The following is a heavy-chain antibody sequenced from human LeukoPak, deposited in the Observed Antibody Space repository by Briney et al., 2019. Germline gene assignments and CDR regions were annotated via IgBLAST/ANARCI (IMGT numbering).Heavy chain of an antibody. V-gene: IGHV4-61*02. CDR1: GDSISSGDYY. CDR3: VRVGDFWTVPY. Sequence: PSETLSLTCTVSGDSISSGDYYWSWIRQPAGKGLEWIGRISSSGSTDYNPSLKSRVTISVDTSKNQFSLRLTSMTAADTAVYYCVRVGDFWTVPYWGQGTLVTVSS. J-gene: IGHJ4*02. D-gene: IGHD3/OR15-3a*01. CDR2: ISSSGST.